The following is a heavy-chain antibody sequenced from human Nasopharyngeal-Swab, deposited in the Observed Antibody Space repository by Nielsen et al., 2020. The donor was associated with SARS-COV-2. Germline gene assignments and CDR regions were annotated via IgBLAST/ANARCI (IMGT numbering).Heavy chain of an antibody. V-gene: IGHV3-30*03. CDR1: GFTFSSYG. J-gene: IGHJ2*01. CDR2: ISYDGSNK. D-gene: IGHD3-16*01. CDR3: ARERGGLHTDWYFDL. Sequence: GESLKISCAASGFTFSSYGMHWVRQAPGKGLEWVAVISYDGSNKYYADSVKGRFTISRDNSKNTLYLQMNSLRAEDTAVYYCARERGGLHTDWYFDLWGRGTLVTVSS.